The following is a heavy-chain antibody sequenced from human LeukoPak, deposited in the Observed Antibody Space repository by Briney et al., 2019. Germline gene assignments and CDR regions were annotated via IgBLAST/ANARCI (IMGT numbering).Heavy chain of an antibody. CDR1: GFTFSSYG. CDR2: IWYDGSNK. V-gene: IGHV3-33*01. J-gene: IGHJ4*02. Sequence: GGSLRLSCAASGFTFSSYGMHWVRQAPGKGLEWVAVIWYDGSNKYYADSVKGRFTISRDYSKNTLYLQMNSLRAEDTAVYYCARVYYYDSSGYSPDYWGQGTLVTVSS. CDR3: ARVYYYDSSGYSPDY. D-gene: IGHD3-22*01.